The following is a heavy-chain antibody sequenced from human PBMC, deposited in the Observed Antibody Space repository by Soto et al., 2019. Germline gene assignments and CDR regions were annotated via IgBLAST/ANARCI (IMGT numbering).Heavy chain of an antibody. J-gene: IGHJ5*02. V-gene: IGHV4-30-2*01. Sequence: SSETLSLTCNMSGDSYSISTYSWSWIRQPPGKALQWIGFIYQSGVTSYNPSLASRVSISLDRSNNQCSLKLKSVTAADTAVYFCAGMPYTSGLRFDPWGPGTLVTVSS. CDR1: GDSYSISTYS. CDR3: AGMPYTSGLRFDP. D-gene: IGHD6-19*01. CDR2: IYQSGVT.